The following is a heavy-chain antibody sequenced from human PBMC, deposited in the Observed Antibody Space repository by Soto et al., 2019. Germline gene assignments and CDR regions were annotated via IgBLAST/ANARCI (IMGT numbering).Heavy chain of an antibody. CDR1: GGSFSGYY. D-gene: IGHD5-12*01. V-gene: IGHV4-34*01. CDR2: INHSGST. CDR3: ARRSGYVDDDY. J-gene: IGHJ4*02. Sequence: SETLSLTCAVYGGSFSGYYWSWIRQPPGKGLEWIGEINHSGSTNYNPSLKSRVTISVDTSKNQFSLKLSSVTAADTAVYYCARRSGYVDDDYWGQGTLVTVSS.